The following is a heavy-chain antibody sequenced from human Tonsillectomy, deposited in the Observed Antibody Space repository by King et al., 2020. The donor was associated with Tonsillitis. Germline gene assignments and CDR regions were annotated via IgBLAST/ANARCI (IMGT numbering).Heavy chain of an antibody. J-gene: IGHJ4*02. CDR3: AKDVGYCSGGSCTLLIFGFEY. CDR1: GFTFSSYG. D-gene: IGHD2-15*01. Sequence: VQLVESGGGVDQPGRSLRLSCAASGFTFSSYGMHWVRQAPGKGLEWVAVISYDGSNKYYADSVKGRFTISRDNSKNTLYLQMNSLRAEDTAVYYCAKDVGYCSGGSCTLLIFGFEYWGQGTLVAVSS. V-gene: IGHV3-30*18. CDR2: ISYDGSNK.